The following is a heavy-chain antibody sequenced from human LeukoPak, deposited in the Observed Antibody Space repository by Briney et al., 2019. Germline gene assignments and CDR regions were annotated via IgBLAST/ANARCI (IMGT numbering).Heavy chain of an antibody. CDR2: INHSGST. Sequence: SETLSLTCAVYSGSFSTYYWSWIRQPPGKGLEWIGEINHSGSTNYNPSLKSRVTISVDTSKNQFSLKLSSVTAADTAVYYCARDRDIVVDRGWFDLWGQGTLVTVSS. D-gene: IGHD2-15*01. CDR1: SGSFSTYY. V-gene: IGHV4-34*01. J-gene: IGHJ5*02. CDR3: ARDRDIVVDRGWFDL.